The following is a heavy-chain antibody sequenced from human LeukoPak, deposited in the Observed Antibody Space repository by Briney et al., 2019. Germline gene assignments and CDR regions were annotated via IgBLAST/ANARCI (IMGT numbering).Heavy chain of an antibody. D-gene: IGHD6-13*01. V-gene: IGHV4-30-4*08. Sequence: SQTLSLTCTVSGGSISSGDYYWSWIRQPPGKGLEWIGYIYYSGSTYYNPSLKCRVTISVDTSKNQFSLKLSSVTAADTAVYYCARAGNSSSWYYYYYYYMDVWGKGTTVTVSS. CDR2: IYYSGST. CDR3: ARAGNSSSWYYYYYYYMDV. CDR1: GGSISSGDYY. J-gene: IGHJ6*03.